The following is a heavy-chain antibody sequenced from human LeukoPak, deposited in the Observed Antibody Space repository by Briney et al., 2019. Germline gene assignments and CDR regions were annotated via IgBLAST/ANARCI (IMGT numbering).Heavy chain of an antibody. CDR1: GFTFSSYE. Sequence: AGGSLRLSCATSGFTFSSYEMNWVRQAPGKGLEWVSYISSSGSTIYYADSVKGRFTISRDNAKNSLYLQMNSLRAEDTAVYYCARASSPPYYYDSSGYPDYWGQGTLVTVSS. D-gene: IGHD3-22*01. V-gene: IGHV3-48*03. CDR2: ISSSGSTI. J-gene: IGHJ4*02. CDR3: ARASSPPYYYDSSGYPDY.